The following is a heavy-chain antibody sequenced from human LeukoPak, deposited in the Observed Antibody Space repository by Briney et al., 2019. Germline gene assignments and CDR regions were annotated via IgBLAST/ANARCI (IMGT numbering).Heavy chain of an antibody. V-gene: IGHV3-30*01. D-gene: IGHD2-2*01. CDR3: ARGARVVVPAAIDVGLDP. CDR2: ISYDGSNK. Sequence: GGSLRLSCAASGFTFSSYAMHWVRQAPGKGLEWVAVISYDGSNKYYADSVKGRFTISRDNSKNTLYLQMNSLRAEDTAVYYCARGARVVVPAAIDVGLDPWGQGTLVTVSS. CDR1: GFTFSSYA. J-gene: IGHJ5*02.